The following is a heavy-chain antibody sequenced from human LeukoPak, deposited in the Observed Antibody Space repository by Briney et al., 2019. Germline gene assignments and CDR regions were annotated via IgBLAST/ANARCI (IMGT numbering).Heavy chain of an antibody. CDR3: ARISAACSGISCQYYYYYYHMDV. V-gene: IGHV3-7*01. J-gene: IGHJ6*03. CDR2: IKQDGSEK. D-gene: IGHD2-2*01. CDR1: GFTFSRYW. Sequence: GGSLRLSCAASGFTFSRYWVTWVRQAPGKGLEWVANIKQDGSEKYYVDSVKGRFTISRDNAKNSLYLQMNSLRAEDTAVYYCARISAACSGISCQYYYYYYHMDVWGKGTTVTVSS.